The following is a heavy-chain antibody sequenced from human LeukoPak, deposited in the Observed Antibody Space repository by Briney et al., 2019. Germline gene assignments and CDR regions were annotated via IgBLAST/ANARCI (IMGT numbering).Heavy chain of an antibody. CDR3: ARGSGITIFGVGYFDY. CDR1: GGSISSGGSY. Sequence: PSETLSLTCTVSGGSISSGGSYWSWVRQHPGKGLEWIGYIYYSGSTYYNPSLKSRVTISVDTSKNQFSLKLSSVTAADTAVYYCARGSGITIFGVGYFDYWGQGTLVTVSS. D-gene: IGHD3-3*01. V-gene: IGHV4-31*03. J-gene: IGHJ4*02. CDR2: IYYSGST.